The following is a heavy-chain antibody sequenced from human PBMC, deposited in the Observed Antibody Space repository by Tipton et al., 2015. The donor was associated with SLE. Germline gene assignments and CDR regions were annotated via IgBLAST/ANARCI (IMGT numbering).Heavy chain of an antibody. Sequence: TLSLTCTVSGDSMRSSMTTYYWSWIRQTAGKGPEWMGRIFVSGTTNYNPSLKSRVTISLDTSKNQFSLKLRSVTAADTAVYYCARVIEGISRRYFDDWGQGTLVTVSS. CDR3: ARVIEGISRRYFDD. J-gene: IGHJ4*02. CDR1: GDSMRSSMTTYY. V-gene: IGHV4-61*02. CDR2: IFVSGTT. D-gene: IGHD2-15*01.